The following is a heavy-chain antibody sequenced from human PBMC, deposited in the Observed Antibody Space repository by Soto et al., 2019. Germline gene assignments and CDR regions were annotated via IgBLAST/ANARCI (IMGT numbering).Heavy chain of an antibody. D-gene: IGHD3-3*01. CDR2: IKSKTDGGTT. J-gene: IGHJ4*02. CDR3: TTLTYYDLWGVYS. V-gene: IGHV3-15*01. Sequence: EVQLVGSGGGLVKPGGSLRLSCTDSGFTFTNAWMNWVRQAPGKELEWVGRIKSKTDGGTTDYAAPVKGRFSISRDDSKITLYLQMHSLKTEDTAMYYCTTLTYYDLWGVYSWGQGTLVTVSS. CDR1: GFTFTNAW.